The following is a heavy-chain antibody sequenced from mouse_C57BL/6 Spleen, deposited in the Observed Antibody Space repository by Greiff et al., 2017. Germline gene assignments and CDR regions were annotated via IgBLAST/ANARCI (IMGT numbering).Heavy chain of an antibody. J-gene: IGHJ2*01. Sequence: EVKVVESGGGLVKPGGSLKLSCAASGFTFSSYAMSWVRQTPEKRLEWVATISDGGSYTYYPDNVKGRFTISRDNAKNNLYLQMSHLKSEDTAMYYCARDGGNFDYWGQGTTLTVSS. V-gene: IGHV5-4*01. CDR2: ISDGGSYT. CDR1: GFTFSSYA. CDR3: ARDGGNFDY.